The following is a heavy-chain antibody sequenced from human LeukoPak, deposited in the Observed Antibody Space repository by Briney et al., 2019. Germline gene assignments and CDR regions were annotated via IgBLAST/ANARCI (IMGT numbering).Heavy chain of an antibody. Sequence: GGSLRLSCAASGFTFSSYSMNWVRQAPGKGLEWVAIISYDGSNKYYGDSVKGRFTISRDNSKNTLYLQMNSLRAEDTAVYYCAKDSQKTISRNNWFDPWGQGTLVTVSS. J-gene: IGHJ5*02. CDR2: ISYDGSNK. CDR1: GFTFSSYS. D-gene: IGHD2/OR15-2a*01. CDR3: AKDSQKTISRNNWFDP. V-gene: IGHV3-30*18.